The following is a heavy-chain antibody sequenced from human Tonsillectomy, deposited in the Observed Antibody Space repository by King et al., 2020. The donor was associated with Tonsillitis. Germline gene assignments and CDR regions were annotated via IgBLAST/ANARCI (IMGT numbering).Heavy chain of an antibody. Sequence: VQLVESGGGLVKPGGSLRLPCAASGFMFSHYYMTWIRQAPGKGLEWVAYISDSGSATYYADSVKDRFTISRDNAKNSLFLQMDSLRAEDTALYYCARAYYYDSSGRFAGFDYWGQGNLVTVSS. CDR2: ISDSGSAT. V-gene: IGHV3-11*01. J-gene: IGHJ4*02. CDR3: ARAYYYDSSGRFAGFDY. CDR1: GFMFSHYY. D-gene: IGHD3-22*01.